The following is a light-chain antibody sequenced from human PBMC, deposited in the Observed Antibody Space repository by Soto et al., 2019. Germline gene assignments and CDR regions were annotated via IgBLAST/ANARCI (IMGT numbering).Light chain of an antibody. J-gene: IGLJ1*01. Sequence: QSALTQPASVSGSPGQAITISCTGTSSDAGGYHYVSWYQQHPGKAPKLMIYEVSNRPSGVSNRFSGSKSGNKASLTISGLQAEDEADYYCSSYTSSSTLYVFGTGTKLTVL. CDR2: EVS. CDR3: SSYTSSSTLYV. V-gene: IGLV2-14*01. CDR1: SSDAGGYHY.